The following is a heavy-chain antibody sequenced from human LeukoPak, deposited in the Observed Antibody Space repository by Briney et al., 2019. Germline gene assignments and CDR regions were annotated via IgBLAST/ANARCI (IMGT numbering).Heavy chain of an antibody. V-gene: IGHV3-30*18. CDR1: GFTFSSYG. D-gene: IGHD5-18*01. Sequence: GRSLRLSCAASGFTFSSYGMHWVRQAPGKGLEWVAVISYDGDNKYYADSVRGRFTISRDNSKNTLYLQMNSLRTEDTAVYYCAKDLYSFGPFDYCGQRTLFSVSS. J-gene: IGHJ4*02. CDR2: ISYDGDNK. CDR3: AKDLYSFGPFDY.